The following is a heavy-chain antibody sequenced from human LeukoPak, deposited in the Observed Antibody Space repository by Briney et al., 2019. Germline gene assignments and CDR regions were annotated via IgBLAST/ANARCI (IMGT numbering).Heavy chain of an antibody. D-gene: IGHD6-13*01. J-gene: IGHJ4*02. Sequence: GGSLRLSCAASGFTFSSYEMNWVRQAPGKGLEWVSYISSSGSTIYYADSVKGRFTISRDNSKNTLYLQMNSLRADDTAVYYCAKDLMPRRRESWTPIPAAGPQPPEYWGQGTLVTVSS. V-gene: IGHV3-48*03. CDR1: GFTFSSYE. CDR3: AKDLMPRRRESWTPIPAAGPQPPEY. CDR2: ISSSGSTI.